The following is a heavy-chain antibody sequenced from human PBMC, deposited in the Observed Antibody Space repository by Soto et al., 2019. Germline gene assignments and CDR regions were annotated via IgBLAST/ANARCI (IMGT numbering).Heavy chain of an antibody. Sequence: GESLKISCKGSGYTFSNYWIDWVRQMPGKGLEWMGIIYPGDSDTRYSPSFQGQVTISVDKSITTAYLQWSSLKASDTAMYYCARRRDGVSYNAFDIWGQGTMVTVSS. CDR2: IYPGDSDT. V-gene: IGHV5-51*01. CDR3: ARRRDGVSYNAFDI. CDR1: GYTFSNYW. J-gene: IGHJ3*02. D-gene: IGHD2-8*01.